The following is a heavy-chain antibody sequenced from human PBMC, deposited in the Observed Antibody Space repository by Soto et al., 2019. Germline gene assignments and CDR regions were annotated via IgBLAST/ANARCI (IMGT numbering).Heavy chain of an antibody. J-gene: IGHJ6*02. CDR1: GFTFSSYA. CDR3: APMGV. CDR2: ISVSDDST. V-gene: IGHV3-23*01. Sequence: WGSLRLSCAASGFTFSSYAMSWVRQAPGKGLEWVSAISVSDDSTYYADSVKGRFTISRDNSKNTLYLQMSSLRADDTAVYYCAPMGVWGQGTTVTVSS.